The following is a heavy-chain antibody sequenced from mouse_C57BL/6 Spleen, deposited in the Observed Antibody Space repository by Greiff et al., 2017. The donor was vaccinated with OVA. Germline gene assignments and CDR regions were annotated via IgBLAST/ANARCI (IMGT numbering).Heavy chain of an antibody. D-gene: IGHD1-1*01. CDR1: GYTFTSYW. Sequence: QVQLQQPGAELVKPGASVKLSCKASGYTFTSYWMHWVKQRPGQGLEWIGMIHPNSGSTNYNEKFKSKTTLAVDKSSSTAYMQLSSLTSEDSAVYYCARTEYYGSGDYFDYWGQGTTLTVSS. CDR2: IHPNSGST. CDR3: ARTEYYGSGDYFDY. V-gene: IGHV1-64*01. J-gene: IGHJ2*01.